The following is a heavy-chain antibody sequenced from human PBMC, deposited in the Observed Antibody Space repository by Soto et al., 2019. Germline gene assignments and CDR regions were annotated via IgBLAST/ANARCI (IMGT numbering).Heavy chain of an antibody. CDR2: IYYSGST. D-gene: IGHD3-10*01. CDR3: ARDLYYGSGSYSFYYGMDV. V-gene: IGHV4-59*01. Sequence: SSQTLRLTCTVSGGSIRSYYCSLIRQPPGKGLEWIGYIYYSGSTNYNPSLKSRVTISVDTSKNQFSLKLSSVTAADTAVYYCARDLYYGSGSYSFYYGMDVWGQGTTVTVSS. CDR1: GGSIRSYY. J-gene: IGHJ6*02.